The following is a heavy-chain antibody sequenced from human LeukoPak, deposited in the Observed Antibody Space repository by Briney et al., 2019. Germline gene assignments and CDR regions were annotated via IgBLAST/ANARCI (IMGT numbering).Heavy chain of an antibody. CDR1: GFTFSSYS. Sequence: KSGGSLRLSCAASGFTFSSYSMNWVRQAPGKGLEWVSSISSSSSYIYYADSVKGRFTISRDNAKKLVFLEMNSLRAEDTGIYYCARDRGYSHGKNYYIYYYMDVWGKGTTVTVSS. CDR3: ARDRGYSHGKNYYIYYYMDV. J-gene: IGHJ6*03. D-gene: IGHD5-12*01. V-gene: IGHV3-21*01. CDR2: ISSSSSYI.